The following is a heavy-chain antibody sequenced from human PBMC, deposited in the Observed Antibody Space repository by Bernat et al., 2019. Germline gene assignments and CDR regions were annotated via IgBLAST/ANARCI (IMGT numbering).Heavy chain of an antibody. CDR1: GYTFTNYY. Sequence: QVQLVQSGTEVKKPGASVKVSCKASGYTFTNYYMHWVRQAPGQGLEWMGIINPSGGSASYAQKFQGRVTMTRGTSTSTVYMELSSLRSEDTAVYYCARGDTVTTGAFDIWGQGTMVTVSS. D-gene: IGHD4-11*01. V-gene: IGHV1-46*01. J-gene: IGHJ3*02. CDR2: INPSGGSA. CDR3: ARGDTVTTGAFDI.